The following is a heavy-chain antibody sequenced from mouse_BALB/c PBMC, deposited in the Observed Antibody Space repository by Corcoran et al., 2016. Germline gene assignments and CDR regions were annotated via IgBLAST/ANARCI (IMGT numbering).Heavy chain of an antibody. J-gene: IGHJ1*01. D-gene: IGHD2-1*01. V-gene: IGHV3-6*02. CDR3: VRDGNYWYFDV. CDR2: INYDGSN. Sequence: DVQLQELGPGLVKPSQSLSLTCSVTGYSITSGYYWDWIRQFPGNKLEWMGYINYDGSNNYNPSLKNRISITRDTSKNQFFLRLNSVTAEDTAPYYCVRDGNYWYFDVWGAGTTVTVSS. CDR1: GYSITSGYY.